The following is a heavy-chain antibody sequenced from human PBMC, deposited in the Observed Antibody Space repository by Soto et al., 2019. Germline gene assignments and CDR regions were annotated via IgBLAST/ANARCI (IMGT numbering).Heavy chain of an antibody. CDR2: ISSSGSTI. CDR3: ARDPIRKYGYGLYYYYGMDV. D-gene: IGHD5-18*01. CDR1: GFTFSDFY. V-gene: IGHV3-11*04. J-gene: IGHJ6*02. Sequence: PGGSLRLSCATSGFTFSDFYMSWVRQAPGKGPEWVSYISSSGSTIYYADSVKGRFTISRDNAKNSLYLQMNSLRAEDTAVYYCARDPIRKYGYGLYYYYGMDVWGQGTTVTVSS.